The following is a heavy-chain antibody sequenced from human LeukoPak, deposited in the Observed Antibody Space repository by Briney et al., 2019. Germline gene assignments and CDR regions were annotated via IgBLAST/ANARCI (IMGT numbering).Heavy chain of an antibody. D-gene: IGHD5-18*01. CDR3: ARHEEYSYGYRKKTGVVSAYFDY. Sequence: PSETLSLTRTVSGGSISSSSYYWGWIRQPPGKGLEWIGSIYYSGSTYYNPSLKSRVTISVDTSKNQFSLKLSSVTAADTAVYYCARHEEYSYGYRKKTGVVSAYFDYWGQGTLVTVSS. CDR2: IYYSGST. J-gene: IGHJ4*02. V-gene: IGHV4-39*01. CDR1: GGSISSSSYY.